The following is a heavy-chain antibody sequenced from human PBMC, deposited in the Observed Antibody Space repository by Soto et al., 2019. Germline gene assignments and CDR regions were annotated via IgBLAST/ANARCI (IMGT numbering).Heavy chain of an antibody. CDR3: ARDEERSGMLGGAAAALGYGMDV. CDR2: INSDGSST. CDR1: GFTFSSYW. J-gene: IGHJ6*02. Sequence: GGSLRLSCAASGFTFSSYWMHWVRQAPGKGLVWVSRINSDGSSTSYADSVKGRFTISRDNAKNTLYLQMNSLRAEDTAVYYCARDEERSGMLGGAAAALGYGMDVWGQGTTVTVSS. D-gene: IGHD6-13*01. V-gene: IGHV3-74*01.